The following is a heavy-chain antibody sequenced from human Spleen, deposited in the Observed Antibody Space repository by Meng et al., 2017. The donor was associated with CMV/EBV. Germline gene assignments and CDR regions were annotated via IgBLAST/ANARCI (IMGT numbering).Heavy chain of an antibody. J-gene: IGHJ4*02. Sequence: SETLSLTCTVSGGSVSSGSYYWSWIRQPPGKGLEWIGYIYYSGSTNYNPSLKSRVTISVDTSKNQFSLKLSSVTAADTAVYFCARDRNYAVFDYWGQGSLVTVSS. CDR1: GGSVSSGSYY. D-gene: IGHD1-7*01. V-gene: IGHV4-61*01. CDR3: ARDRNYAVFDY. CDR2: IYYSGST.